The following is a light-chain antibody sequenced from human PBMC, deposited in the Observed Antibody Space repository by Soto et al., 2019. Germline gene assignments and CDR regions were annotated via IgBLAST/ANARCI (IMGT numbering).Light chain of an antibody. CDR2: DAS. Sequence: EIVLTQSPATLSLSPGERATLSCRASQSISGYLAWYQRKPGQAPRLLIYDASNRATGIPARFSASGSGTDFTLTISSLDPEDFGDYYCHQRSDWPWTFGQGTKVELK. V-gene: IGKV3-11*01. CDR3: HQRSDWPWT. J-gene: IGKJ1*01. CDR1: QSISGY.